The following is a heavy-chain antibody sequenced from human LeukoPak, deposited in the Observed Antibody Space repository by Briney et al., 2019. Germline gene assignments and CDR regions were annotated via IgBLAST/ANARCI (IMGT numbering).Heavy chain of an antibody. J-gene: IGHJ4*02. CDR2: LSSSSSVI. V-gene: IGHV3-48*01. D-gene: IGHD7-27*01. Sequence: PGGSLRLSCAASGFSFTNYWMSWVRQAPGKGLEWVSYLSSSSSVIYHADSVKGRFTISRDNAKNSLYLQMNSLRTEDTAVYYCVRDGSSWGNFDYWGQGTLVSVSS. CDR1: GFSFTNYW. CDR3: VRDGSSWGNFDY.